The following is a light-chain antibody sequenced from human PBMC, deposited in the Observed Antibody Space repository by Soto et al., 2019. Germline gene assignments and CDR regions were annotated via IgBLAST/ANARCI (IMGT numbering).Light chain of an antibody. CDR2: DVS. Sequence: QSALTQPASVSGSPGQSITISCSGTASDVGGYNYVSWYQQHPGKAPKLMIYDVSDRPSGVSDRFSGSKSGNTASLTIAGLQAEDEADYYGSSFINYRPLFGGGTKLTVL. CDR3: SSFINYRPL. J-gene: IGLJ3*02. CDR1: ASDVGGYNY. V-gene: IGLV2-14*01.